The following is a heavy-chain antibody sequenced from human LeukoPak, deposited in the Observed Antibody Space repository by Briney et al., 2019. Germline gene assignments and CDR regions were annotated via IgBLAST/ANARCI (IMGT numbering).Heavy chain of an antibody. CDR1: GFTFSSYE. V-gene: IGHV3-48*03. Sequence: GGSLRLSCAASGFTFSSYEMNWVRQAPGKGLEWVSYISSSGSTIYYADSVKGRLTISRDNAKDSLYLQMNSLRAEDTAVYYCAAYYGGDYVFDYWGQGTLVTVSS. D-gene: IGHD2-21*02. J-gene: IGHJ4*02. CDR3: AAYYGGDYVFDY. CDR2: ISSSGSTI.